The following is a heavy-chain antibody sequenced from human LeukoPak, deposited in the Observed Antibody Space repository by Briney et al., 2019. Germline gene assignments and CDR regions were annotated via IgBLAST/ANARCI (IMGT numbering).Heavy chain of an antibody. CDR1: GGTFSSYA. CDR3: ARGGSSGFIEHFQH. D-gene: IGHD6-19*01. J-gene: IGHJ1*01. V-gene: IGHV1-69*01. CDR2: IIPIFGTA. Sequence: SVTVSCKASGGTFSSYAISWVRQAPGQGLEWMGGIIPIFGTANYAQKFQGRVTITADESTSTAYMELSSLRSEDTAVYYCARGGSSGFIEHFQHWGQGTLVTVSS.